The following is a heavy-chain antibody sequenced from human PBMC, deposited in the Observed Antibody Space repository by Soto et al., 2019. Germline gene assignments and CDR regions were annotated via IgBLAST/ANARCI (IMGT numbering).Heavy chain of an antibody. D-gene: IGHD5-12*01. CDR2: IYYSGNT. J-gene: IGHJ4*02. CDR3: ARLLRLVAHFDY. Sequence: SETLSLTCTVSGGSIRSGGYYWSWIHQHPGKGLEWIGYIYYSGNTNYNPSLKSRVTISVDTSKNQFSLKLSSVTAADTAVYYCARLLRLVAHFDYWGQGTLVTVS. V-gene: IGHV4-31*03. CDR1: GGSIRSGGYY.